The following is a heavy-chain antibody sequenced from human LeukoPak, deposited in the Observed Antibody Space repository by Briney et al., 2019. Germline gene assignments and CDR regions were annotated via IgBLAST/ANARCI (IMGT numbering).Heavy chain of an antibody. CDR3: AGSGVVGATNWFDP. V-gene: IGHV1-2*06. D-gene: IGHD1-26*01. CDR1: GYTFTGYY. J-gene: IGHJ5*02. CDR2: INPNSGGT. Sequence: ASVKVSCKASGYTFTGYYMHWVRQAPGQGLEWMGRINPNSGGTNYAQKFQGRVTMTRDTSISTAYMELSRLRSDDTAVYYCAGSGVVGATNWFDPWGQGTLVTVSS.